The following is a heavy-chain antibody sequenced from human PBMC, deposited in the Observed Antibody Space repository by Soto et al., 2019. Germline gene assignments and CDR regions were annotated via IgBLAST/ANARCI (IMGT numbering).Heavy chain of an antibody. CDR3: ARVISRLDEYFDY. Sequence: QVQLQESGPGLVKPSETLSLTCAVSGDSISGSQWWSWVRLPPGKGPEWIGEISHTGTTNYNPSLKSRGTMAVDKPKNQFSLNLTSVTAADTAVYYCARVISRLDEYFDYWGQGTVVTVSP. D-gene: IGHD6-19*01. V-gene: IGHV4-4*02. J-gene: IGHJ4*02. CDR1: GDSISGSQW. CDR2: ISHTGTT.